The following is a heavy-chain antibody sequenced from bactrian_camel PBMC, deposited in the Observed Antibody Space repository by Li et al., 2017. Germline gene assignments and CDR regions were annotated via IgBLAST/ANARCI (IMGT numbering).Heavy chain of an antibody. CDR3: AASSLYSGSGCYLRAPPYNV. CDR2: IDSGGTT. CDR1: GYAYSDGYC. J-gene: IGHJ4*01. Sequence: HVQLVESGGGSVQAGGSLRLSCVVSGYAYSDGYCLGWFRQAPGKEREGVARIDSGGTTTYADSVRGRFTISRDNATNTLYLQMKDLKPEDSAMYYCAASSLYSGSGCYLRAPPYNVWGPGTQVTVS. D-gene: IGHD3*01. V-gene: IGHV3S55*01.